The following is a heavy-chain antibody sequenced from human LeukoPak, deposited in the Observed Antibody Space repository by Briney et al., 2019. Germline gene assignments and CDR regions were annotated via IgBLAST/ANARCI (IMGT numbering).Heavy chain of an antibody. CDR2: TRNKANSYTT. V-gene: IGHV3-72*01. D-gene: IGHD4-11*01. J-gene: IGHJ6*02. Sequence: PGGSLRLSCAASGFTFSDHYMDWVRQAPGKGLEWVGRTRNKANSYTTEYAASVKGRFTISRDDSKNSLYLQMNSLRAEDTAVYYCAREELDYSYYYYGMDVWSQGTTVTVSS. CDR1: GFTFSDHY. CDR3: AREELDYSYYYYGMDV.